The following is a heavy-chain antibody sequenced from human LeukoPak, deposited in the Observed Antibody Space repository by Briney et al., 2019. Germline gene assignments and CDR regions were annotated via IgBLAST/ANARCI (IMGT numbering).Heavy chain of an antibody. J-gene: IGHJ4*02. CDR3: ARGRSVTGHLDY. CDR2: INPNSGGT. CDR1: GYTFSGYY. Sequence: ASVKVSCKASGYTFSGYYLHWVRQAPGQGLVWMGWINPNSGGTNYAQKFQGRVTMTRDTSISTAYMELSRLRSDDTAVYYCARGRSVTGHLDYWGQGTLVTVSS. V-gene: IGHV1-2*02.